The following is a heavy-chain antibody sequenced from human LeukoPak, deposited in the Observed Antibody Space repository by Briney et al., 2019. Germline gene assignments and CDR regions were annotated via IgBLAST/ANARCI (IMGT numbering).Heavy chain of an antibody. CDR3: GRHSSLGSGYYY. Sequence: SETLSLTCSVSGGSISSSSHYWGRIRQPPGKGLEWIGSIYYSGTTYYNPSLKSRVTISVDTSKNQFSLKLNSVTAADAAVYYCGRHSSLGSGYYYWGQGTLVTVSS. V-gene: IGHV4-39*01. CDR1: GGSISSSSHY. CDR2: IYYSGTT. D-gene: IGHD3-3*01. J-gene: IGHJ4*02.